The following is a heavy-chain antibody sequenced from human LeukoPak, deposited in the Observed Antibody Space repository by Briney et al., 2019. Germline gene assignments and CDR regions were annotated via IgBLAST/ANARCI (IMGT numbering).Heavy chain of an antibody. J-gene: IGHJ4*02. D-gene: IGHD3-9*01. V-gene: IGHV4-34*01. Sequence: SETLSLTCTVYGGSFSGYCWSWIRQPPGKGLEWVGEINHSGSTNYNPSLKSRVTISVDTSKNQFSLKLTSMTAEDTAVYYCTRGNPETVYDSWGQGTLVTVSS. CDR3: TRGNPETVYDS. CDR2: INHSGST. CDR1: GGSFSGYC.